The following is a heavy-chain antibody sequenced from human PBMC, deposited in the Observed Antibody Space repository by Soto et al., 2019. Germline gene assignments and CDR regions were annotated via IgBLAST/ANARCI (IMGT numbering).Heavy chain of an antibody. D-gene: IGHD3-22*01. CDR2: IYGGGDVI. CDR3: AKDRQPDGYWPFDH. V-gene: IGHV3-23*04. CDR1: GFTFRTYT. Sequence: EVQLVESGGGLVQPGGSLRLSCVASGFTFRTYTMSWVRQAPGQGLEWLSGIYGGGDVISYADSVKGRFTISRDNSRNTLYLQMNSLRSDDTAIYYCAKDRQPDGYWPFDHWGRGTLIIVSS. J-gene: IGHJ4*02.